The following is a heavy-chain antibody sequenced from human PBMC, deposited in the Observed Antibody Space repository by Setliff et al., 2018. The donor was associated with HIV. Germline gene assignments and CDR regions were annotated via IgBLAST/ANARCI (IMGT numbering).Heavy chain of an antibody. D-gene: IGHD3-16*01. CDR1: GYTFTGYY. J-gene: IGHJ6*02. Sequence: ASVKVSCKASGYTFTGYYMHWVRQAPGQGLEWMGWINPNSGGTNYAQKFQGRVTMTRDTSVSTAYMELSRLRSDDTAVYSCARARGVGGHFYYYGMDVWGQGTTVTVSS. V-gene: IGHV1-2*02. CDR3: ARARGVGGHFYYYGMDV. CDR2: INPNSGGT.